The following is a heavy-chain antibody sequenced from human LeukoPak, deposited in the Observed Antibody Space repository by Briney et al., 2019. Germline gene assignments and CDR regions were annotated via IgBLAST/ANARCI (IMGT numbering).Heavy chain of an antibody. Sequence: HSGGSLRLSCAASGFTFSSHWMHWVRQAPGKGLVWVSRINSDGSSISYADSVKGRFTISRDNAKNSIHLQMTSLRADDTAVYYCVRGDGDLFDFWGQGILVSVSS. V-gene: IGHV3-74*01. D-gene: IGHD4-17*01. CDR2: INSDGSSI. CDR1: GFTFSSHW. CDR3: VRGDGDLFDF. J-gene: IGHJ4*02.